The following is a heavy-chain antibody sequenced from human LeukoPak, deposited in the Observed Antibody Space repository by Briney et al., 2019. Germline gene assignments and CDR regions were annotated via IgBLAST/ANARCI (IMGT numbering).Heavy chain of an antibody. V-gene: IGHV4-34*01. CDR3: AKSNGYGLVDI. J-gene: IGHJ3*02. D-gene: IGHD3-10*01. CDR1: GGSFSGYY. Sequence: PSETLSLTCAVYGGSFSGYYWSWIRQHPGKGLEWIGEINHSGSTNYNPSLKSRVTISVDTSKNQFSLKVSSVTAADTAVYYCAKSNGYGLVDIWGQGTMVTVSS. CDR2: INHSGST.